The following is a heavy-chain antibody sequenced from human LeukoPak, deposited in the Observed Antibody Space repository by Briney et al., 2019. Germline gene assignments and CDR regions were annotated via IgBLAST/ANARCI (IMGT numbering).Heavy chain of an antibody. CDR2: INHSGST. J-gene: IGHJ4*02. CDR1: GGSFSGYY. Sequence: SETLSLTCAVYGGSFSGYYWSWIRQPPGKGLEWIGEINHSGSTNYNPSLKSRVTISVDTSKNQFSLKLSSVTAADTAVYYCARGVRGYSSSWYDYFDYWGQGTLVTVSS. V-gene: IGHV4-34*01. D-gene: IGHD6-13*01. CDR3: ARGVRGYSSSWYDYFDY.